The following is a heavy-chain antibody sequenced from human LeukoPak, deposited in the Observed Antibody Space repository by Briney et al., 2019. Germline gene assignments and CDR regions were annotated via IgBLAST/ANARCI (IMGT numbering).Heavy chain of an antibody. CDR1: GGSISSGDYY. CDR2: IFYSGST. Sequence: PSETLSLTCTVSGGSISSGDYYWSWIRQPPGKGLEWIGYIFYSGSTYYKPSLKSRVTISVDTSKNQFSLKLSSVTAADTAVYYCARGDPIVATIPNFFDYWGQGTLVTVSS. V-gene: IGHV4-30-4*01. D-gene: IGHD5-12*01. J-gene: IGHJ4*02. CDR3: ARGDPIVATIPNFFDY.